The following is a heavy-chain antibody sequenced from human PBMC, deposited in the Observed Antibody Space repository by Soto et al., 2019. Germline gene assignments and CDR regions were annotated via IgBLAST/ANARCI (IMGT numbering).Heavy chain of an antibody. CDR2: ISGSAITT. D-gene: IGHD6-6*01. CDR1: GFTFSSYA. V-gene: IGHV3-23*01. CDR3: AKVIVARGGVDV. J-gene: IGHJ6*02. Sequence: EVQLLDSGGGLVQPGGSLRLSCAASGFTFSSYAMSWVRQAPGKGLEWVSAISGSAITTYYAHSVKGRFTISRDNSKNTVYLQMNGLRAEDTAIYYCAKVIVARGGVDVWGRWTTVTVSS.